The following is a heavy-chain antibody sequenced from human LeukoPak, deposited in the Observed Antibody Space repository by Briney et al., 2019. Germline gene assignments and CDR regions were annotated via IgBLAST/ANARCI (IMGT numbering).Heavy chain of an antibody. J-gene: IGHJ6*03. CDR3: ARDGGTNTAIPLGYYYYYMDV. CDR1: RFTFTNYS. Sequence: GGSLRLSCAASRFTFTNYSMNWVRQAPGKGLEWVSSISSLSNYIYYADSVKGRFTIFRDNAKNSLYLQMNSLRAEDTAVYYCARDGGTNTAIPLGYYYYYMDVWGKGTTVTVSS. D-gene: IGHD5-18*01. CDR2: ISSLSNYI. V-gene: IGHV3-21*01.